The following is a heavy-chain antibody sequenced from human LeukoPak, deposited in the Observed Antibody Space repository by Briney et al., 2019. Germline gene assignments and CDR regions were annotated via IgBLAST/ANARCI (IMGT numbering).Heavy chain of an antibody. V-gene: IGHV3-11*01. D-gene: IGHD1-26*01. CDR2: INIGGTNT. CDR3: STDGAGFDT. Sequence: GRSLRLSCAASGFTFNDYYKSWIRQPQPKGLDRLSYINIGGTNTHYADSVKCRFTMSSDNANKSLDLEMNKPRAEDTAVYYCSTDGAGFDTWGQGVLVTVSS. CDR1: GFTFNDYY. J-gene: IGHJ5*02.